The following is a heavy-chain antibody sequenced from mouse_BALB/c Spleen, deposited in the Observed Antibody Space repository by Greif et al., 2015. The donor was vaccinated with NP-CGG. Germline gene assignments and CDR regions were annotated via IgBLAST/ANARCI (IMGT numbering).Heavy chain of an antibody. CDR3: TRSWDGY. CDR1: GYTFTDYE. CDR2: IDPETGGT. J-gene: IGHJ2*01. D-gene: IGHD4-1*01. V-gene: IGHV1-15*01. Sequence: QVQLKHSGAELVRPGASVTLSCKASGYTFTDYEMHWVKQTPVHGLEWIGAIDPETGGTAYNQKFKGKATLTADKSSSTAYMELRSLTSEDSAVYYCTRSWDGYWGQGTTLTVSS.